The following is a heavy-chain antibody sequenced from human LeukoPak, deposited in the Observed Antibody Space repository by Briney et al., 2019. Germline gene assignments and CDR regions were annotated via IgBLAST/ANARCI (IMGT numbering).Heavy chain of an antibody. CDR3: AREPQWLVRGLFDY. CDR1: GFTFSSYE. J-gene: IGHJ4*02. Sequence: GRSLRLSCAASGFTFSSYEMNWVRQAPGKGLEWVSYISSSGSTIYYADSVKGRFTISRDNAKNSLYLQMNSLRAEDTAVYYCAREPQWLVRGLFDYWGQGTLVTVSS. V-gene: IGHV3-48*03. D-gene: IGHD6-19*01. CDR2: ISSSGSTI.